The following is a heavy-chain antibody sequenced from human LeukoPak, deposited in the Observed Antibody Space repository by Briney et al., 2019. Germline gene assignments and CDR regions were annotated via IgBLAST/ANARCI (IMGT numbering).Heavy chain of an antibody. CDR2: IVPSGIT. CDR3: AKEGAAPGPDLGY. J-gene: IGHJ4*02. CDR1: GASIRSYY. Sequence: SETLSLTCTVSGASIRSYYWSWLRQPAGKGLEWIGRIVPSGITNYNPSLESRVTMSVDTSKNQFSLNLKSVTAADTAVYYCAKEGAAPGPDLGYWGQGILVIVSS. V-gene: IGHV4-4*07. D-gene: IGHD6-13*01.